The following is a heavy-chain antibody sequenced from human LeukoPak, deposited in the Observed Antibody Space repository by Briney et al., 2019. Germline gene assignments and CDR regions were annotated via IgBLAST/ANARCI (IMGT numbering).Heavy chain of an antibody. J-gene: IGHJ4*02. CDR2: IWYDGSNK. Sequence: GGSLRLSCAASGFTFSSYGMHWVRQAPGKGLEWVAVIWYDGSNKYYVDSVKGRFTISRDNSKNTLYLQMNSLRAEDTAVYYCAKDGRWLRSYFDYWGQGTLVTVSS. CDR3: AKDGRWLRSYFDY. D-gene: IGHD5-12*01. V-gene: IGHV3-33*06. CDR1: GFTFSSYG.